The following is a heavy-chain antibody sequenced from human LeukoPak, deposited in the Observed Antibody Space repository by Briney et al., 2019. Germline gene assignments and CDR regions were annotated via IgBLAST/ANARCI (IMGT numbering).Heavy chain of an antibody. CDR1: GFTFSSYA. CDR3: AKDPLLRGSYYE. V-gene: IGHV3-23*01. D-gene: IGHD1-26*01. CDR2: ISGSGGST. J-gene: IGHJ4*02. Sequence: QTGGSLRLSCAASGFTFSSYAMSWVRQAPGKGLEWVSAISGSGGSTYYADSVKGRFTISRDNSKNTLYLQMNSLRAEDTAVYYCAKDPLLRGSYYEWGQGTLVTVSS.